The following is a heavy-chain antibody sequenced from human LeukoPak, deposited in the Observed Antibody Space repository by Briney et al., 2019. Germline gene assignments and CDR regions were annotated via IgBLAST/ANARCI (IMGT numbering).Heavy chain of an antibody. V-gene: IGHV1-2*02. Sequence: ASVKVSCEASGYTFTGYYMHWVRQAPGQGLEWMGWINPNSGGTKYAQKFQGRVTMTRDTSITTAYMELSRLRSDDTAIYYCASYDNSGFPREPFDCWGQGTLVTVSS. CDR2: INPNSGGT. CDR3: ASYDNSGFPREPFDC. D-gene: IGHD3-22*01. CDR1: GYTFTGYY. J-gene: IGHJ4*02.